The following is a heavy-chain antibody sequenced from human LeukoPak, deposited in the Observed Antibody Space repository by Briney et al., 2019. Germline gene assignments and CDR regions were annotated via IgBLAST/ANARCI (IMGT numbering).Heavy chain of an antibody. CDR1: GYTFTSYY. J-gene: IGHJ4*02. V-gene: IGHV1-46*01. CDR3: ARVRQYSSGWYSRGYFDY. Sequence: ASVKVSCKASGYTFTSYYMHWVRQAPRRGLEWMGIINPSGGSTSYAQKFQGRVTMTTDTSTSTAYMELRSLRSDDTAVYYCARVRQYSSGWYSRGYFDYWGQGTLVTVSS. CDR2: INPSGGST. D-gene: IGHD6-19*01.